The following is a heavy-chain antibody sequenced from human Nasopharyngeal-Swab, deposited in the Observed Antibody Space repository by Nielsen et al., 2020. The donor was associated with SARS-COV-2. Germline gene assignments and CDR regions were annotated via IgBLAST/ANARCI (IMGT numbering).Heavy chain of an antibody. CDR1: GFTFSSYD. CDR2: IGTAGDP. Sequence: GASLEISCAGSGFTFSSYDMHWVRQATGKGLEWVSAIGTAGDPYYPGSVKGRFTISRENAKNSLYLQMNSLGAGDTAVYYCARGNSAGYYFDYWGQGTLVTVSS. V-gene: IGHV3-13*05. J-gene: IGHJ4*02. D-gene: IGHD3-10*01. CDR3: ARGNSAGYYFDY.